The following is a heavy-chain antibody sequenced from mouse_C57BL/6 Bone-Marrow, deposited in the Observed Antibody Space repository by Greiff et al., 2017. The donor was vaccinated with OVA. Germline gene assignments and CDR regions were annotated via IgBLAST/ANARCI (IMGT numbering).Heavy chain of an antibody. CDR2: ISYSGST. J-gene: IGHJ3*01. D-gene: IGHD1-1*01. CDR3: ARGGLLRGFAY. V-gene: IGHV3-1*01. CDR1: GYSITSGYD. Sequence: VQLQQSGPGMVKPSQSLSLTCTVTGYSITSGYDWHWIRHFPGNKLEWMGYISYSGSTNYNPSLKSRISITHDTSKNHFFLKLNSVTTEDTATYYCARGGLLRGFAYWGQGTLVTVSA.